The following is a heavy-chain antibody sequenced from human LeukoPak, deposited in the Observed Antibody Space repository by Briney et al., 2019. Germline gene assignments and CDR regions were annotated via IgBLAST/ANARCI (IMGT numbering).Heavy chain of an antibody. V-gene: IGHV3-43*01. CDR1: GFTFDDYT. D-gene: IGHD5-18*01. Sequence: GGSLRLSCAASGFTFDDYTMHWVGQAPGKGLEGVSLISWDGGSTYYADSVKGRFTISRDNSKNSLYLQMNSLSTEDTALYYCAKDAGYSYGYYFDYWGQGTLVTVSS. CDR3: AKDAGYSYGYYFDY. J-gene: IGHJ4*02. CDR2: ISWDGGST.